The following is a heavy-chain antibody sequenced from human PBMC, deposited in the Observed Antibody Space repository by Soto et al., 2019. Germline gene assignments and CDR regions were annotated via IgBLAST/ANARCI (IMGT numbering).Heavy chain of an antibody. Sequence: PGGSLRLSCAASGFTFSNYNMVWVRQAPGKGLEWVSSISGSGSDIYYADSLKGRVSISRDNAKNTAYLQMDSLRADDTAVYFCAREPDGYDYSGLDVWGQGTTVTVSS. D-gene: IGHD5-12*01. CDR2: ISGSGSDI. V-gene: IGHV3-21*06. CDR3: AREPDGYDYSGLDV. J-gene: IGHJ6*02. CDR1: GFTFSNYN.